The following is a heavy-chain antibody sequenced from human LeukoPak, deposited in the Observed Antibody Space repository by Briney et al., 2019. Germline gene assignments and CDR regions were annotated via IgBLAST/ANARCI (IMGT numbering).Heavy chain of an antibody. CDR3: ARSGYSSSQNWFDP. CDR2: IIPIFGTA. V-gene: IGHV1-69*01. D-gene: IGHD6-13*01. J-gene: IGHJ5*02. CDR1: GGTFSSYA. Sequence: GSSVRVSCKASGGTFSSYAISWVRQAPGQGLEWMGGIIPIFGTANYAQKFQGRVTITADESTSTAYMELSSLRSEDTAVYYCARSGYSSSQNWFDPWGQGTLVTVSS.